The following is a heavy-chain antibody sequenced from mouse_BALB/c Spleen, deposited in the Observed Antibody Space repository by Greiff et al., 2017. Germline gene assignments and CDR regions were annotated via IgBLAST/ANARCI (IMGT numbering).Heavy chain of an antibody. D-gene: IGHD6-1*01. CDR1: GFTFSDYY. J-gene: IGHJ4*01. V-gene: IGHV5-4*02. CDR3: ARGASAGYPYYYAMDY. Sequence: EVKLVESGGGLVKPGGSLKLSCAASGFTFSDYYMYWVRQTPEKRLEWVATISDGGSYTYYPDSVKGRFTISRDNAKNNLYLQMSSLKSEDTAMYYCARGASAGYPYYYAMDYWGQGTSVTVSS. CDR2: ISDGGSYT.